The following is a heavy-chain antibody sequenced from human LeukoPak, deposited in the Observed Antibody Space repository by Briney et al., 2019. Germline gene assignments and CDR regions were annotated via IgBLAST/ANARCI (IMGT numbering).Heavy chain of an antibody. CDR3: XRGREGYYYGSGILFDY. D-gene: IGHD3-10*01. CDR1: GYSISSGYY. CDR2: IYHSGST. J-gene: IGHJ4*02. V-gene: IGHV4-38-2*02. Sequence: SETLSLTCTVSGYSISSGYYWGWIRQPPGKGLEWIGSIYHSGSTYYNPSLKSRVTISVDTSKNQFSLKLSSVTAADTAVYYCXRGREGYYYGSGILFDYWGQGTLVTVSS.